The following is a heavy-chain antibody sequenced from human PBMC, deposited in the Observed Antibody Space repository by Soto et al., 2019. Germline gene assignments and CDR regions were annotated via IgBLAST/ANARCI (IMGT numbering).Heavy chain of an antibody. D-gene: IGHD5-12*01. CDR2: INAGNGNT. CDR3: ARSAKKTWLLDV. V-gene: IGHV1-3*01. Sequence: ASVKVSCKASGFSFIDYSILWVRQAPGQSLEWLGWINAGNGNTKYSHKFQDRVTITSDTSATTTYMELRSLRSEDTAVFYCARSAKKTWLLDVWGQGTLVTVSS. CDR1: GFSFIDYS. J-gene: IGHJ1*01.